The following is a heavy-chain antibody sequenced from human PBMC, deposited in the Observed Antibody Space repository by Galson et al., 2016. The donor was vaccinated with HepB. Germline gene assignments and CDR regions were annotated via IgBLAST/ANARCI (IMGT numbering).Heavy chain of an antibody. CDR3: AKGSSSWPYAEIDY. Sequence: SLRLSCAASGFTFSNYAMSWVRQAPGKGLEWVSSISTSGDSTFDADSVKGRFTISRDNSKNTLYLQMNSLRAEDTAVYNCAKGSSSWPYAEIDYWGQGTLVTVSS. J-gene: IGHJ4*02. D-gene: IGHD6-13*01. V-gene: IGHV3-23*01. CDR1: GFTFSNYA. CDR2: ISTSGDST.